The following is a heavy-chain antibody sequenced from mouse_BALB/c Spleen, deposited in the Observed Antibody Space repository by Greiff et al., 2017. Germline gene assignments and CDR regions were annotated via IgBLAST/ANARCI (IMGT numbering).Heavy chain of an antibody. CDR1: GYPFPDYN. D-gene: IGHD2-2*01. CDR3: ARGGYDRGFAY. J-gene: IGHJ3*01. CDR2: IYPYNGGT. V-gene: IGHV1S29*02. Sequence: VQLKGSGPELGEPGASGKISCKASGYPFPDYNMHWVKQSHGKSLEWIGYIYPYNGGTGYNQKFKSKATLTVDNSSSTAYMELRSLTSEDSAVYYCARGGYDRGFAYWGQGTLVTVSA.